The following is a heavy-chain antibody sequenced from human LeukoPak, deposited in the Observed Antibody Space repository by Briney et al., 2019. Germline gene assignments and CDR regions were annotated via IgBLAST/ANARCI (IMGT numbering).Heavy chain of an antibody. CDR3: TIMHGYYDGSGYWVQ. CDR2: ITTTGATT. D-gene: IGHD3-22*01. V-gene: IGHV3-23*01. J-gene: IGHJ4*02. Sequence: GGSLRLSCAASGFTFGSYGMSWVRQAPGKGLEWVSFITTTGATTSYADSVKGRFTISRGNLRNTLYMQMNSLRDEDTALYYCTIMHGYYDGSGYWVQWGQGTLVTVSS. CDR1: GFTFGSYG.